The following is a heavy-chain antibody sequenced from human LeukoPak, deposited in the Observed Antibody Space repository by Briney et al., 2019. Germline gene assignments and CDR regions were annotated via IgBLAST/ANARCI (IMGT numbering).Heavy chain of an antibody. J-gene: IGHJ6*02. D-gene: IGHD3-10*01. CDR1: GFIVSSNH. CDR2: IKQDGSEK. V-gene: IGHV3-7*03. CDR3: ARDLYSYGSGSYGV. Sequence: PGGSLRLSCAASGFIVSSNHMSWVRQAPGKGLEWVANIKQDGSEKYYVDSVKGRFTISRDNAKNSLYLQMNSLRGEDTAVYYCARDLYSYGSGSYGVWGQGTTVTVSS.